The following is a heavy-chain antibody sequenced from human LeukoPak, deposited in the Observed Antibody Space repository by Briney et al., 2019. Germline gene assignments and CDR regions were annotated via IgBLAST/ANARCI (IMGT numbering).Heavy chain of an antibody. CDR1: GYTFTGHY. CDR2: INPNSGGT. Sequence: ASVKVSCKASGYTFTGHYVHWVRQAPGQGLEWMGWINPNSGGTIYAQKFQGRVTMTTDTSISTAYMELSRLRSDDTAVYYCAKDLLPGSYQPFDYWGQGTLVTVSS. J-gene: IGHJ4*02. D-gene: IGHD1-26*01. CDR3: AKDLLPGSYQPFDY. V-gene: IGHV1-2*02.